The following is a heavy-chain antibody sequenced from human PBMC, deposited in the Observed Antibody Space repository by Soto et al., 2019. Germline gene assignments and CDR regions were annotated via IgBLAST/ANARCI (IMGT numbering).Heavy chain of an antibody. D-gene: IGHD3-3*01. CDR3: ARWWSGSRQGFDP. CDR2: IYYSGST. V-gene: IGHV4-31*03. J-gene: IGHJ5*02. Sequence: QVQLQESGPGLVKPSQTLSLTCTVSGGSISSGDYYWSWIRQHPGKGLEWIGYIYYSGSTYYNPSLKSRVTISVATSKNQSSLKLNSVTAADTAVYYCARWWSGSRQGFDPWGQGTLVTVSS. CDR1: GGSISSGDYY.